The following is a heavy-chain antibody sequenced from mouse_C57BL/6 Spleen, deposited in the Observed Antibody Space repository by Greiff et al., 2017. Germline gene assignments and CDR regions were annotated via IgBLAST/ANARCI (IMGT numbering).Heavy chain of an antibody. CDR3: ARGYGSSLRFAY. CDR2: IYPRSGNT. J-gene: IGHJ3*01. CDR1: GYTFTSYG. V-gene: IGHV1-81*01. Sequence: VKLQESGAELARPGASVKLSCKASGYTFTSYGISWVKQRTGQGLEWIGEIYPRSGNTYYNEKFKGKATLTADKSSSTAYMELRSLTSEDSAVYFCARGYGSSLRFAYWGQGTLVTVSA. D-gene: IGHD1-1*01.